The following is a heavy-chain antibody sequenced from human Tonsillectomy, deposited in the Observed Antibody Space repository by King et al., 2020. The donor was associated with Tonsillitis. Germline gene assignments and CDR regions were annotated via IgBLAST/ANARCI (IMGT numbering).Heavy chain of an antibody. D-gene: IGHD2-15*01. Sequence: VQLVESGAEVKKPGASVKVSCKASGYTFSDYYSHWVRQITGQWLELMGWVYPSSAETNNAQNLHGGGTIHRDTSITPVYVELSRLTADDTAVYYCARGRYCSGGSCYSHFDYWGQGTPVTVSS. J-gene: IGHJ4*02. CDR2: VYPSSAET. CDR1: GYTFSDYY. CDR3: ARGRYCSGGSCYSHFDY. V-gene: IGHV1-2*02.